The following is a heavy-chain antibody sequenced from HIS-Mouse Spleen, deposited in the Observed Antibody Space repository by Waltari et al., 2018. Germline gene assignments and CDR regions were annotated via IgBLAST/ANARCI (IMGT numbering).Heavy chain of an antibody. V-gene: IGHV3-30-3*01. CDR1: GFPFSIYA. D-gene: IGHD6-6*01. CDR3: ARDPSSSSGFDP. J-gene: IGHJ5*02. CDR2: ISYDGSNK. Sequence: QVQLVESGGGVVQPGRSLRLSCSGPGFPFSIYAMHWVRQAPGKGLEWVAVISYDGSNKYYADSVKGRFTISRDNSKNTLYLQMNSLRAEDTAVYYCARDPSSSSGFDPWGQGTLVTVSS.